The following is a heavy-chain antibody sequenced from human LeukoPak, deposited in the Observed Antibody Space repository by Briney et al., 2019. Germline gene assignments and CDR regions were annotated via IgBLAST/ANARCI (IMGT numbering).Heavy chain of an antibody. CDR1: GGSISSSSYY. Sequence: SETLSLTCTVSGGSISSSSYYWGWIRQPPGKGLEWIGSIYYSGSTYYNPSLKSRVTISVDTSKNQFSLKLSSVTAADTAVYYCARTVFGGDYNFDYWGQGTLVTVSS. D-gene: IGHD3-10*02. CDR3: ARTVFGGDYNFDY. CDR2: IYYSGST. J-gene: IGHJ4*02. V-gene: IGHV4-39*07.